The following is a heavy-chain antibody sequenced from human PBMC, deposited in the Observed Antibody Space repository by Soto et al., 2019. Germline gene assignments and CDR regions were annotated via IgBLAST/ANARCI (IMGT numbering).Heavy chain of an antibody. CDR1: YGSSIGYY. J-gene: IGHJ5*02. V-gene: IGHV4-34*01. D-gene: IGHD3-9*01. CDR3: ARGVLRYFDWLSGFDP. Sequence: VEYGSSIGYYWTRISKAPGKELEWIGEINHSGGTNYNSSLKSRVTISVDTSKNQFSLKLSSVTAADTAVYYCARGVLRYFDWLSGFDPRGQGTPVTVSS. CDR2: INHSGGT.